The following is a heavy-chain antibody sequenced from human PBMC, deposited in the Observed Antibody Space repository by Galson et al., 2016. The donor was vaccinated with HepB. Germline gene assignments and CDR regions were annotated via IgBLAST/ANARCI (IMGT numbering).Heavy chain of an antibody. Sequence: SETLSLTCAVYGGSFSGYYWSWIRQPPGKGLEWIGEINHSGSTNYNPSLKSRVTISVDTSKNQFSLKLSSITAADTAMFYCARGAYYYGMDVWGQGTTVTVSS. CDR3: ARGAYYYGMDV. CDR1: GGSFSGYY. CDR2: INHSGST. V-gene: IGHV4-34*01. J-gene: IGHJ6*02.